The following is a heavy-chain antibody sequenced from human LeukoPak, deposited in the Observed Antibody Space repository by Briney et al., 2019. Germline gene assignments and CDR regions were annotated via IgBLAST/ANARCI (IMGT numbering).Heavy chain of an antibody. CDR3: ARVGAAGFDY. J-gene: IGHJ4*02. D-gene: IGHD6-13*01. V-gene: IGHV3-7*03. Sequence: GGSLRLSCAASGFTLSRYWMSWVRQAPGKGPEWVANINEDGSEKYYLDSVRGRFTFSRDNARNSLYLQMNSLRVEDAAVYFCARVGAAGFDYWGQGALVTVSS. CDR1: GFTLSRYW. CDR2: INEDGSEK.